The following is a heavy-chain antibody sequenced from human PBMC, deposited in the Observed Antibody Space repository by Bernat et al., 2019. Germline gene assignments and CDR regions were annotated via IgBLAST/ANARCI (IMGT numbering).Heavy chain of an antibody. Sequence: QVQLQQWGAGLLKPSETLSLTCAVYGGSFSAHYWSWIRQPPGKGLEWIGEINHSGSTNYNPSLKSRVTISVDTSKNQFSLKLSSVTAADTAVYYCARVTTDYGMDVWGQGTTVTVSS. CDR2: INHSGST. J-gene: IGHJ6*02. CDR3: ARVTTDYGMDV. D-gene: IGHD4-11*01. CDR1: GGSFSAHY. V-gene: IGHV4-34*01.